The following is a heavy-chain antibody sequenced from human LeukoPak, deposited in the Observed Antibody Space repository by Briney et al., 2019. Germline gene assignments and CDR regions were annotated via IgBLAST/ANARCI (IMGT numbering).Heavy chain of an antibody. CDR1: GFTVSSNY. J-gene: IGHJ5*02. D-gene: IGHD3-10*01. Sequence: PWGSLRLSCAASGFTVSSNYMSWVRQAPGKGLEWVSDIYSGGSTYYADSVKGRFTISRDNSKNTLYLQMNSLRAEDTAVYYCARDRRYRFGEWSRFDPWGQGTLVTVSS. V-gene: IGHV3-53*01. CDR2: IYSGGST. CDR3: ARDRRYRFGEWSRFDP.